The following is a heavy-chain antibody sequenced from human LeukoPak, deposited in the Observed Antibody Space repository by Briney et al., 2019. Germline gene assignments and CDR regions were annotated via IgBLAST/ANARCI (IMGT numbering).Heavy chain of an antibody. D-gene: IGHD6-19*01. Sequence: ASETLSLTCTVSGGSISSYYWSWIRQPAGKGLEWIGRIYTSGSTNYNPSLKSRVTMSVDTSKNQFSLKLSSVTAADTAVYYCARDGYSSGSYYFDYWGQGTLVTVSS. V-gene: IGHV4-4*07. CDR3: ARDGYSSGSYYFDY. CDR2: IYTSGST. CDR1: GGSISSYY. J-gene: IGHJ4*02.